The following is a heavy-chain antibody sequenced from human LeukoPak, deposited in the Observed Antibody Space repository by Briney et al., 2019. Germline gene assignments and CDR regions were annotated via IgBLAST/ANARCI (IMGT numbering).Heavy chain of an antibody. CDR3: AKGLRDGYNSPVDY. CDR2: ISWNSGSI. J-gene: IGHJ4*02. Sequence: GRSLRLSCAASGFTFDDYAMHWVRQAPGKGLEWVSGISWNSGSIGYADSVKGRFTISRDNAKNSLYLQMNSLRAEDTALYYCAKGLRDGYNSPVDYWGQGTLVTVSS. D-gene: IGHD5-24*01. CDR1: GFTFDDYA. V-gene: IGHV3-9*01.